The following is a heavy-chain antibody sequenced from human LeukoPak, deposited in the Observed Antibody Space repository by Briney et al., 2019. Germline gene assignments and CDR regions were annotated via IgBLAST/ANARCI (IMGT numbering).Heavy chain of an antibody. Sequence: SETLSLTCAVSVGSISSGNWWSWVRQSPGEGLEWIGEIYHNGTSNNNPSLKSRVTISADTFKNHFPLKLTSVTAADTAVYYCATAPILRGEGGEHYKYGMDVWGQGTTVIVSS. CDR1: VGSISSGNW. D-gene: IGHD2-2*02. CDR2: IYHNGTS. J-gene: IGHJ6*02. V-gene: IGHV4-4*02. CDR3: ATAPILRGEGGEHYKYGMDV.